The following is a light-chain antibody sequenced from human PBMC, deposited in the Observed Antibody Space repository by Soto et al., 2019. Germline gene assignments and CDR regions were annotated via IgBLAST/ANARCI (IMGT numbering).Light chain of an antibody. CDR1: QSVSSSF. Sequence: EIVLTQSPGTLSLSPVERATLSCMASQSVSSSFLAWYQQSPGQAPTLLIYAASNTAPGIPDRFSGSGSGTDFTLTISRLEPEDFAVYYCQEYGTSRTFGQGTKVDTK. J-gene: IGKJ1*01. CDR2: AAS. CDR3: QEYGTSRT. V-gene: IGKV3-20*01.